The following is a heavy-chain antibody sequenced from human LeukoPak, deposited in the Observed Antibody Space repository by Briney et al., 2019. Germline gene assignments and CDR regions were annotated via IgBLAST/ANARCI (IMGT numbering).Heavy chain of an antibody. J-gene: IGHJ4*02. Sequence: SVKVSCKASGGTFSSYAISWVRQAPGQGLEWMGRIIPILGIANYAQKFQGRVTITADKSTSTAYMELSSLRSEDTAVYYCARGFVGVWEVVPAAFDYWGQGTLVTVSS. CDR3: ARGFVGVWEVVPAAFDY. V-gene: IGHV1-69*04. CDR1: GGTFSSYA. D-gene: IGHD2-2*01. CDR2: IIPILGIA.